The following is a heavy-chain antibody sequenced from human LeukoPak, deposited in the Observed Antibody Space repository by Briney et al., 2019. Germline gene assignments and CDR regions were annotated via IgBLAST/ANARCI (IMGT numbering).Heavy chain of an antibody. V-gene: IGHV4-39*07. Sequence: PSETLSLTCTVSGGSISSSNYYWGWIRQPPGKGLEWIGSISYTGSTYYNPSLKSRVTMSLDTSNNQFSLKLTSVTAADSAVYYCARDHGGASSDHWGQGTLVTVSS. CDR3: ARDHGGASSDH. CDR2: ISYTGST. J-gene: IGHJ4*02. CDR1: GGSISSSNYY. D-gene: IGHD1-26*01.